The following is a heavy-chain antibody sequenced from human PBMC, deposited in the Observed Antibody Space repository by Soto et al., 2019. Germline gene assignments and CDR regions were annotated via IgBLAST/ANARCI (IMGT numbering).Heavy chain of an antibody. J-gene: IGHJ6*02. D-gene: IGHD2-2*02. V-gene: IGHV6-1*01. CDR1: GDSVSSNSAA. CDR2: TYYRSKWYN. CDR3: ARANIVVPAAIQGFYYYGMDV. Sequence: PSQTLSLTCAISGDSVSSNSAAWNWIRQSPSRGLEWLGRTYYRSKWYNDYAVSVKSRTTINPDTSKNQFSLQLNSVTPEDTAVYYCARANIVVPAAIQGFYYYGMDVWGQGTTVTVSS.